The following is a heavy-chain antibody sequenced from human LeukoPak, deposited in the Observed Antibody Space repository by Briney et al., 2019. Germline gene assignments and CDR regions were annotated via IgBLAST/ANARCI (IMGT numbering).Heavy chain of an antibody. J-gene: IGHJ6*02. D-gene: IGHD1-14*01. Sequence: KPGGSLRLSCAASGFTFSSYSMNWVRQAPGKGLEWVSSISSSSSYIYYADSVKGRFTISRDNAKNSLYLQMNSLRAEDTAVYYCARDKDRKGRDYCYYGMDVWGQGTTVTVSS. V-gene: IGHV3-21*01. CDR2: ISSSSSYI. CDR1: GFTFSSYS. CDR3: ARDKDRKGRDYCYYGMDV.